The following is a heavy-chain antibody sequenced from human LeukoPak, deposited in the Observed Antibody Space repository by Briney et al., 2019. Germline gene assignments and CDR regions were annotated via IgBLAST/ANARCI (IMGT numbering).Heavy chain of an antibody. CDR1: GDTFSTYA. CDR3: ARVYGDYVDY. Sequence: SVKVSCKASGDTFSTYAFSWVRQAPGQGLEWMGGIIPILATANYAQKFQGRVTITADESTSTAYMELSSLRSEDTAVYYCARVYGDYVDYWGQGTLVTVSS. J-gene: IGHJ4*02. CDR2: IIPILATA. D-gene: IGHD4-17*01. V-gene: IGHV1-69*13.